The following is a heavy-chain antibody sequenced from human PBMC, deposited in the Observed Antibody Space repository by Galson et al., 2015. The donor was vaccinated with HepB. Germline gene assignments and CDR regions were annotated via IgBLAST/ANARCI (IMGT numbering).Heavy chain of an antibody. V-gene: IGHV4-59*06. D-gene: IGHD3-3*01. CDR2: IYYSGST. CDR3: ARVHDFWSGYSTYRWFDP. J-gene: IGHJ5*02. Sequence: LSLTCTVSGGSMSNYYWTWIRQSPGKGLEWIGYIYYSGSTYYNPSLKSRVTISVDTSKNQFSLKLSSVTAADTAVYYCARVHDFWSGYSTYRWFDPWGQGTLVTVSS. CDR1: GGSMSNYY.